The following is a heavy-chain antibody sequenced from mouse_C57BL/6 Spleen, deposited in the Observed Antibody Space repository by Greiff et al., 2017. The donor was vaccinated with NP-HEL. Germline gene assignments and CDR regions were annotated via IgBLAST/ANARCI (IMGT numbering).Heavy chain of an antibody. CDR1: GYTFTDYN. CDR2: INPNNGGT. V-gene: IGHV1-18*01. D-gene: IGHD1-1*01. J-gene: IGHJ1*03. CDR3: ARIPSSYYYGSSYWYFDV. Sequence: VQLQQSGPELVKPGASVKIPCKASGYTFTDYNMDWVKQSHGKSLEWIGDINPNNGGTIYNQKFKGKATLTVDKSSSTAYMELRSLTSEDTAVYYCARIPSSYYYGSSYWYFDVWGTGTTVTVSS.